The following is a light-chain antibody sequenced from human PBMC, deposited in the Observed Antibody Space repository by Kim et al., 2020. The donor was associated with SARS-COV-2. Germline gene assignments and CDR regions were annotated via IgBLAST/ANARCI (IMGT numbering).Light chain of an antibody. Sequence: ASVGDRVTITCRASQDIGNDLGWYQQSPGRAPKRLIYGASNLQSGVPSWFSGSGSETEFTLTINSLQPEDFATYFCLQHRTYPITFGQGTRLEIK. CDR2: GAS. CDR1: QDIGND. J-gene: IGKJ5*01. CDR3: LQHRTYPIT. V-gene: IGKV1-17*01.